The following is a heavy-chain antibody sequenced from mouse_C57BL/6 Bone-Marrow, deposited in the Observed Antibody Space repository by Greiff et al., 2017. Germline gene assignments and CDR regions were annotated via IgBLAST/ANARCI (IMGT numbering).Heavy chain of an antibody. D-gene: IGHD1-1*01. V-gene: IGHV5-4*01. CDR3: ARDDYGRRPEAMDC. CDR1: GFTFSSYA. Sequence: EVQVVESGGGLVKPGGSLKLSCAASGFTFSSYAMSWVRQTPEKRLAWVATISDGGSYTYYPDNVKGRFTISRDTAKNNLYLQMSHLKSEDTAMYYCARDDYGRRPEAMDCWGQGTSVTVSS. CDR2: ISDGGSYT. J-gene: IGHJ4*01.